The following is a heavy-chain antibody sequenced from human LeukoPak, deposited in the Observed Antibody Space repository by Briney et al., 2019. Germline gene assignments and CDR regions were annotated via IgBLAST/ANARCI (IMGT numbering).Heavy chain of an antibody. V-gene: IGHV3-7*01. Sequence: GGSLRLSCASSGFTLSVHWITWIRQAPGKGLEWVANINPGGSDKYYVDSVKGRFTISRDNAKNSAYLQMNSLRDEDTAVYYCARGHYGMDVWGQGTTVSVSS. CDR3: ARGHYGMDV. J-gene: IGHJ6*02. CDR2: INPGGSDK. CDR1: GFTLSVHW.